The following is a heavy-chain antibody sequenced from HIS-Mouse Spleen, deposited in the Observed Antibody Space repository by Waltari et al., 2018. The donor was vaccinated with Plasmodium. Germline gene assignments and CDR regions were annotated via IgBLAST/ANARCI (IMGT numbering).Heavy chain of an antibody. V-gene: IGHV4-39*01. CDR3: ARQLAYYDFWSGYSRGYYFDY. CDR1: GGSISSSSYY. Sequence: QLQLQESGPGLVKPSETLSLTCTVSGGSISSSSYYWGGTRKPPGKGLEWIGSIYYSGSTYYNPSLKSRVTISVDTSKNQFSLKLSSVTAADTAVYYCARQLAYYDFWSGYSRGYYFDYWGQGTLVTVSS. CDR2: IYYSGST. D-gene: IGHD3-3*01. J-gene: IGHJ4*02.